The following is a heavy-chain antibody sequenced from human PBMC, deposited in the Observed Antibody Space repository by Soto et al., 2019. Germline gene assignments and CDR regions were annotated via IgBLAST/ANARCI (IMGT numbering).Heavy chain of an antibody. V-gene: IGHV3-9*01. D-gene: IGHD6-13*01. CDR3: AKDISLRGWVYLVMEY. CDR2: INYNSGSV. J-gene: IGHJ4*02. CDR1: GFTFDVYA. Sequence: DVQLVESGGGWVQPGRSLRLSCAASGFTFDVYAMHWVRQAPGKGLEWVSGINYNSGSVGYADSVKGRFTISRDNAKNSLHLQMNSLRAEDTAVYYCAKDISLRGWVYLVMEYWGQGTLVTVSP.